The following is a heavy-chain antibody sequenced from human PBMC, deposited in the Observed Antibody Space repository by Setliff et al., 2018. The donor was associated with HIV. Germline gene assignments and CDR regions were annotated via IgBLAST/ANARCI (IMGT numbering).Heavy chain of an antibody. CDR2: IIPIFGTA. J-gene: IGHJ4*02. Sequence: SVKVSCKASGGTFSSYAISWVRQAPGQGLEWMGGIIPIFGTANYAQKFQGRVTITTGESTSTAYMELSSLRSEDTAVYYCARVSDSGWYFDYWGQGTLVTVSS. CDR3: ARVSDSGWYFDY. V-gene: IGHV1-69*05. D-gene: IGHD6-19*01. CDR1: GGTFSSYA.